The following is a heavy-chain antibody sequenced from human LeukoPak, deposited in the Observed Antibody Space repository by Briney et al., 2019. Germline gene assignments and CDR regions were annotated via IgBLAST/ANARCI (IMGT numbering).Heavy chain of an antibody. Sequence: GGSLRLSCAASGFTVSSNYMSWVRQAPGKGLEWVSVIYSGGSTYYADSVKGRFTISRDNSKNTLYLQMNSLRAEDTAVYYCARHVVVVAALPGAFDIWGQGTMVTVSS. CDR2: IYSGGST. D-gene: IGHD2-15*01. V-gene: IGHV3-53*01. J-gene: IGHJ3*02. CDR3: ARHVVVVAALPGAFDI. CDR1: GFTVSSNY.